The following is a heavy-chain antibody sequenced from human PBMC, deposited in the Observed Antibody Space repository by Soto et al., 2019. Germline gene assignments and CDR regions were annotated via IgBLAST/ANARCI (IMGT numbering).Heavy chain of an antibody. J-gene: IGHJ6*02. D-gene: IGHD6-13*01. CDR1: GGSVNSYY. CDR3: ARGQSWPRRSIDV. V-gene: IGHV4-4*07. Sequence: SETLSLTCTVSGGSVNSYYWSWIRQPAGKGLEWIGRMYISGTTNYNPSLKSRVTMSIDVSKNQFSLKLTSVTAADTALYFCARGQSWPRRSIDVWGQGTTVTVSS. CDR2: MYISGTT.